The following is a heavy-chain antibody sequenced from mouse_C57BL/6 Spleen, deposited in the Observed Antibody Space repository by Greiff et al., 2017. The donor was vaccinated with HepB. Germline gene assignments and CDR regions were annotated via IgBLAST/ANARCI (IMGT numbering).Heavy chain of an antibody. CDR3: ARYEDLWDGYYLAWFAY. CDR2: INPNNGGT. J-gene: IGHJ3*01. D-gene: IGHD2-3*01. V-gene: IGHV1-26*01. CDR1: GYTFTDYY. Sequence: EVKLMESGPELVKPGASVKISCKASGYTFTDYYMNWVKQSHGKSLEWIGDINPNNGGTSYNQKFKGKATLTVDKSSSTAYMELRSLTSEDSAVYYCARYEDLWDGYYLAWFAYWGQGTLVTVSA.